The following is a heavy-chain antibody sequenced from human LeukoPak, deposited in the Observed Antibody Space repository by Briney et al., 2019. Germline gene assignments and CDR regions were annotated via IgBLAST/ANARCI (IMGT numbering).Heavy chain of an antibody. CDR2: IFSGGST. CDR3: ARGRRWDLLVSLIDASDI. Sequence: PGGSLRLSCAASGFSVSSNFMSWVRQAPGEGLEWGSVIFSGGSTYYADSVKGRFTISRDNSKNTLYLQMNSLRAEDTAVYFCARGRRWDLLVSLIDASDIWGQGTMVTVSS. D-gene: IGHD1-26*01. V-gene: IGHV3-53*01. CDR1: GFSVSSNF. J-gene: IGHJ3*02.